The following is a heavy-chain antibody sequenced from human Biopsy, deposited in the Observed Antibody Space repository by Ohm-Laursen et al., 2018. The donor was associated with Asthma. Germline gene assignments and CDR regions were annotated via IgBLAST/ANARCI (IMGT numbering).Heavy chain of an antibody. V-gene: IGHV1-18*01. D-gene: IGHD3-10*01. CDR1: GYTFNSAG. Sequence: SSEKASCKTSGYTFNSAGITWVRQAPGQGLEWMGWISVYNGNTKVAQKLQDRVTMITDTSTSTAYMELRSLRSDDTAVYFCARAVDYSHYYGIDVWGQGTTVTFS. CDR3: ARAVDYSHYYGIDV. CDR2: ISVYNGNT. J-gene: IGHJ6*02.